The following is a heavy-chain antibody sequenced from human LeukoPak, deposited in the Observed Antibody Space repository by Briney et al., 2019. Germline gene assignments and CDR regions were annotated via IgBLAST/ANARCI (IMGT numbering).Heavy chain of an antibody. D-gene: IGHD2-2*01. Sequence: GDSRKISGKGSGYSLTSYWISGARQMLGKGLEWMGGIDRSESYTNYSPSFQGHFTISADKSSSTAYLQWSSVKASDTAMYYCARRYCRSTSCLLKDWFDPWGQGTLVTVPS. CDR3: ARRYCRSTSCLLKDWFDP. CDR1: GYSLTSYW. J-gene: IGHJ5*02. V-gene: IGHV5-10-1*01. CDR2: IDRSESYT.